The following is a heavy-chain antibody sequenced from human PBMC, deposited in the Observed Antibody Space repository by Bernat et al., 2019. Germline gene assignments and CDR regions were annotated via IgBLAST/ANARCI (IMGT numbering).Heavy chain of an antibody. CDR3: ARHRAIFGVVFNFDY. CDR2: IYYSGST. V-gene: IGHV4-59*08. CDR1: GGSISSYY. Sequence: QVQLQESGPGLVKPSETLSLTCTVSGGSISSYYWSWIRQPPGKGLEWVGYIYYSGSTNYNPSLQSRVTISVDTSKNQFSLKLRSVTAADTAVYYCARHRAIFGVVFNFDYWGQGTLVTVSS. D-gene: IGHD3-3*01. J-gene: IGHJ4*02.